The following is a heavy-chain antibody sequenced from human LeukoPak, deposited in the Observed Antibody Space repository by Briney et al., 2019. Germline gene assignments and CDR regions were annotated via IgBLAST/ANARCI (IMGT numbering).Heavy chain of an antibody. CDR3: AKSSLAHQGYYYGMDV. CDR2: ISSSSSTI. Sequence: GGSLRLSCAASGFAFSSYSMNWVRQAPGKGLEWVSYISSSSSTIYYADSVKGRFTISRDNSKNTLYLQMNSLRAEDTAIYYCAKSSLAHQGYYYGMDVWGQGTTVTVSS. J-gene: IGHJ6*02. V-gene: IGHV3-48*01. CDR1: GFAFSSYS.